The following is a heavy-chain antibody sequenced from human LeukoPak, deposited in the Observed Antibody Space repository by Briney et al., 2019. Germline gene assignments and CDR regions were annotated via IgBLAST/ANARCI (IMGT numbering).Heavy chain of an antibody. Sequence: PGGSLRLSCAASGFTFSSYWMSWVRQAPGKGLEWVANIKQDGSGKYYVDSVKGRFTISRDNAKNSLYLQMNSLRAEDTAVYYCARDSVIAAAGEADYWGQGTLVTVSS. J-gene: IGHJ4*02. CDR1: GFTFSSYW. CDR2: IKQDGSGK. V-gene: IGHV3-7*01. D-gene: IGHD6-13*01. CDR3: ARDSVIAAAGEADY.